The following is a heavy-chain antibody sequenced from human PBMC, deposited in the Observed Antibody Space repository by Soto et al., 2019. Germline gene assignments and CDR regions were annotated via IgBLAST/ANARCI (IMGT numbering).Heavy chain of an antibody. J-gene: IGHJ3*02. V-gene: IGHV5-51*01. D-gene: IGHD6-19*01. CDR3: ARQGDMAATPADAFDI. Sequence: PGESLKISCEGSGFSLNTYWIAWVRQMPEKGLEWMGIIYPGDSDARYSPSFAGQVTISVDKSITTAYLHWSSLEASDSAMYYCARQGDMAATPADAFDIWGQGTMVTVSS. CDR2: IYPGDSDA. CDR1: GFSLNTYW.